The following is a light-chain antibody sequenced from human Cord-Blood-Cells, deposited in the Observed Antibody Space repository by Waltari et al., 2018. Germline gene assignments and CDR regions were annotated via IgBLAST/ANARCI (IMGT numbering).Light chain of an antibody. V-gene: IGKV1-9*01. J-gene: IGKJ5*01. CDR2: AAS. Sequence: DIHLTQSPSFLSASVGDRVPITCRASQGISSYLAWYQQKPGKAPKLLIYAASTLQSGVPSRFSGSGSGTEFTLTISSLQPEDFATYYCQQLNSYPITFGQGTRLEIK. CDR1: QGISSY. CDR3: QQLNSYPIT.